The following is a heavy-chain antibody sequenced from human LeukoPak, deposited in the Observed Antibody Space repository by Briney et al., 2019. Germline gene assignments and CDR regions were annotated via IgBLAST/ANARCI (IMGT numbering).Heavy chain of an antibody. CDR3: ARNEYSSGWALYFDY. CDR2: IYYSGST. Sequence: SISSSSSSWGWIRQPPGKGLEWIGSIYYSGSTYYNPSLKSRVTISVDTSKNQFSLKLSSVTAADTAVYYCARNEYSSGWALYFDYWGQGTLVTVSS. V-gene: IGHV4-39*07. CDR1: SISSSSSS. D-gene: IGHD6-19*01. J-gene: IGHJ4*02.